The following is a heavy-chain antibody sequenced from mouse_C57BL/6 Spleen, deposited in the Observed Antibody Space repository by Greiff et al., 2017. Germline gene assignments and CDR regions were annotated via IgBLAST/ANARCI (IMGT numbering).Heavy chain of an antibody. CDR3: ARLSSYYCDY. Sequence: QVQLQQPGAELVRPGSSVKLSCKASGYTFTSYWMDWVKQRPGQGLEWIGNIYPSDSETHYNQKFKDKATLTVDKSSSTAYMQLSSLTSEDSAVYYCARLSSYYCDYWGQGTTLTVSS. CDR2: IYPSDSET. CDR1: GYTFTSYW. J-gene: IGHJ2*01. V-gene: IGHV1-61*01.